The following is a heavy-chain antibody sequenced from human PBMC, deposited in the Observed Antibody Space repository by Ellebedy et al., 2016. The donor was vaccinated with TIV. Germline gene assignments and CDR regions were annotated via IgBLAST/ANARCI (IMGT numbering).Heavy chain of an antibody. V-gene: IGHV3-23*01. D-gene: IGHD6-13*01. CDR3: ARGVGVYSSSWYFDL. CDR1: GFTFSSYA. CDR2: ISNTGSRT. J-gene: IGHJ2*01. Sequence: GESLKISCAASGFTFSSYAMSWVRQAPGKGLEWVSTISNTGSRTYYADSVEGRFIISRDNSKKTLYLQMNSLRAEDTAVYYCARGVGVYSSSWYFDLWGRGTLVTVSS.